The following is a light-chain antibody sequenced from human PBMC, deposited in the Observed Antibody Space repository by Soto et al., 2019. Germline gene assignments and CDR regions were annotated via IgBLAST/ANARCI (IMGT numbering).Light chain of an antibody. CDR1: QSVDSTY. CDR3: QQYDTSPPMYT. CDR2: ATS. V-gene: IGKV3-20*01. Sequence: EIVLTQSPATLSLSPCERSTLSCRASQSVDSTYLAWYQQKPDQSPRLLIYATSTRAAGIPDRFSGSGSGTDFTLTISRLEPDDVAVYYCQQYDTSPPMYTFGQGTKVDTK. J-gene: IGKJ2*01.